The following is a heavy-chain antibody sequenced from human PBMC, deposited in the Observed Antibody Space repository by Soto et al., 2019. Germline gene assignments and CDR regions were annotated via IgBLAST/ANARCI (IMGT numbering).Heavy chain of an antibody. Sequence: GGSLRLSCSASGFTFSRYWTHWVRQVPGRGLMWVSHSNSDGSRTTYADSVKGRFTIARDNAKNTLYLQMNSLRAEDTAVYYCAGDLSSCTSARCYSYYYGMDVWGQGTTVTVSS. CDR2: SNSDGSRT. D-gene: IGHD2-2*01. V-gene: IGHV3-74*01. J-gene: IGHJ6*02. CDR3: AGDLSSCTSARCYSYYYGMDV. CDR1: GFTFSRYW.